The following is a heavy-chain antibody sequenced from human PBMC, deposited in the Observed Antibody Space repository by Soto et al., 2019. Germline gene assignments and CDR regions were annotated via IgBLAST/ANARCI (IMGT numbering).Heavy chain of an antibody. D-gene: IGHD2-21*02. Sequence: VASVKVSCKASGYTFTTYGINWVRQAPGQGLEWMGWISHYNDNTNYAQNFQGRVTMTTDTSTNTAYMELRTLRSDDTAVYYCARDVDVLTAPPGDYWGQGTLVTVS. CDR2: ISHYNDNT. V-gene: IGHV1-18*04. CDR1: GYTFTTYG. J-gene: IGHJ4*02. CDR3: ARDVDVLTAPPGDY.